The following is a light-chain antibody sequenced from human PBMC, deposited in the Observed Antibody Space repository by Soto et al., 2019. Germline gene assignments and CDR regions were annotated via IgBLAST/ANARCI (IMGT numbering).Light chain of an antibody. V-gene: IGKV1-5*03. Sequence: DIQMTQSPSTLSASVGDRVTITCRASQSISSWLAWYQQKPGKAPKLLIYKASSLESGVPSRFSGSGSGTXXXXXXXXXQPDDFATYYCQQYNSYSYTFGQGTKLEIK. J-gene: IGKJ2*01. CDR3: QQYNSYSYT. CDR1: QSISSW. CDR2: KAS.